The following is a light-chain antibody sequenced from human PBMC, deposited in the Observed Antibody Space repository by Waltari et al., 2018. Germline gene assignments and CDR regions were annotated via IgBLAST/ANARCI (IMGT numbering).Light chain of an antibody. Sequence: QSALTQPASVSGSPGQSITISCTGTSSDVGGYNSVSWYQQHPGKAPKLMIYDVSYRPSGVSNRFSGSNSGNTASLTISGLRSEDEADYYCTSYISSSTRYVVGAGTKVTVL. CDR1: SSDVGGYNS. J-gene: IGLJ1*01. CDR2: DVS. V-gene: IGLV2-14*03. CDR3: TSYISSSTRYV.